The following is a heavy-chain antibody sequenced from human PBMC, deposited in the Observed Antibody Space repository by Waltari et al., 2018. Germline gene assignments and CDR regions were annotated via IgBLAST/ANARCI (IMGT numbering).Heavy chain of an antibody. D-gene: IGHD2-2*02. CDR3: ARSEQLLYPPEMIAARLGVDY. Sequence: VQLVESGGGLIQPGGSLKLSCAASGFTVSNSYMSWVRQPPGKGLEWMGIINPSGGSTSYAQKFQGRVTMTRDTSTSTVYMELSSLRSEDTAVYYCARSEQLLYPPEMIAARLGVDYWGQGTLVTVSS. CDR1: GFTVSNSY. V-gene: IGHV1-46*01. J-gene: IGHJ4*02. CDR2: INPSGGST.